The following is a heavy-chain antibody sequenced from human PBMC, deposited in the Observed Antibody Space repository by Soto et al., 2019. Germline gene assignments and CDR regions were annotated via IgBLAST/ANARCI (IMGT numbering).Heavy chain of an antibody. CDR3: ARGFRGMVRGVNYYWFDP. V-gene: IGHV4-39*07. D-gene: IGHD3-10*01. Sequence: SETLSLTCTVSGGSISSGGYYWSWIRQPPGKGLEWIGEINHSGSTNYNPSLKSRVTISVDTSKNQFSLKLSSVTAADTAVYYCARGFRGMVRGVNYYWFDPWGQGTLVTVSS. CDR1: GGSISSGGYY. CDR2: INHSGST. J-gene: IGHJ5*02.